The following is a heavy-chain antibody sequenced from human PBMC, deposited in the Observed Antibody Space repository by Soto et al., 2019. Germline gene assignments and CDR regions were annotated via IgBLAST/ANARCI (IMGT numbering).Heavy chain of an antibody. Sequence: EVQLVETGGGLIQPGGSLRLSCAAPGFTVSSTYMSWVRQAPGKGLEWVSVIYTGGSTYYADSVKGRFTISRDNSKNTLYLQMNSLRVEDTAVYYCARESSGWYPAYWGQGTLVTVSS. V-gene: IGHV3-53*02. J-gene: IGHJ4*02. D-gene: IGHD6-19*01. CDR3: ARESSGWYPAY. CDR2: IYTGGST. CDR1: GFTVSSTY.